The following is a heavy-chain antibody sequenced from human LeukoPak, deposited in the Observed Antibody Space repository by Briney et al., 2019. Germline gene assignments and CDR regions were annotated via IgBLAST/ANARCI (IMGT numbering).Heavy chain of an antibody. CDR1: GGSISSSSYY. CDR3: ASARRYCSGGSCQNWFDP. V-gene: IGHV4-39*07. Sequence: SETLSLTCTASGGSISSSSYYWGWIRQPPGKGLEWIGSIYYSGSTYYNPSLKSRVTISVDTSKNQFSLKLSSVTAADTAVYYCASARRYCSGGSCQNWFDPWGQGTLVTVSS. CDR2: IYYSGST. D-gene: IGHD2-15*01. J-gene: IGHJ5*02.